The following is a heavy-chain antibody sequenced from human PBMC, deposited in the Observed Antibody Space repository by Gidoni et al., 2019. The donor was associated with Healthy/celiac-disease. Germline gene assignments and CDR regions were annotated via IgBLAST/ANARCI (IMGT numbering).Heavy chain of an antibody. D-gene: IGHD2-15*01. CDR1: GFTFSSYA. CDR2: ISGSGGST. J-gene: IGHJ4*02. V-gene: IGHV3-23*01. CDR3: AKDRGMVVAATFDY. Sequence: EVQLLESGGGLVQPGGSLILSCAASGFTFSSYAMSWVRQAPGKGLEWVSAISGSGGSTYYADPVKGRFTISRDNSKNTLYLQMNSLRAEDTAVYYCAKDRGMVVAATFDYWGQGTLVTVSS.